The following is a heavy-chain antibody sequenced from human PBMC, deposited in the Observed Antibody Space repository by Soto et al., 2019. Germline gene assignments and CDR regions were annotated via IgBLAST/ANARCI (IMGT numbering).Heavy chain of an antibody. Sequence: SETLSLTCTVSGGSVSSGSYYWSWIRQPPGKGLEWIGYIYYSGSTNYNPSLKSRVTISVDTSKNQFSLRLSSVTAADTAVYYCAREKNAGFDYWGQGTLVTVSS. CDR2: IYYSGST. D-gene: IGHD1-1*01. J-gene: IGHJ4*02. V-gene: IGHV4-61*01. CDR3: AREKNAGFDY. CDR1: GGSVSSGSYY.